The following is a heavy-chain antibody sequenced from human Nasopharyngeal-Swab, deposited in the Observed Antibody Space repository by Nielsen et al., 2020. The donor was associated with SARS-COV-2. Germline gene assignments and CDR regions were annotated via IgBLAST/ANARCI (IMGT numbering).Heavy chain of an antibody. CDR1: GVSFSGYH. Sequence: SETLSLTCSLNGVSFSGYHWGWIRQSPGKRLEWIGDITRSGNTNYNPALKSRVIMSVATSKDEFSLKLTSVTAADTAIYSCARVNNGGGIVPASYSFFMDVWGKGTSVAVSS. V-gene: IGHV4-34*01. CDR3: ARVNNGGGIVPASYSFFMDV. D-gene: IGHD2-2*01. J-gene: IGHJ6*03. CDR2: ITRSGNT.